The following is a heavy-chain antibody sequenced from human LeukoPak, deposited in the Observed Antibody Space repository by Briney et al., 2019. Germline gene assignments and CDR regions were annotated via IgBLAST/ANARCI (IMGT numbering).Heavy chain of an antibody. V-gene: IGHV4-59*10. Sequence: SETLSLTCAVYGGSFSGYYWNWIRQAAGKGLEWIGRMYIGGRTTYNPSLKSRVTISLETTENQFSLRLSSVTAADTAVYYCARGSYYYVDYWGQGTLVTVSS. CDR3: ARGSYYYVDY. D-gene: IGHD3-10*01. J-gene: IGHJ4*02. CDR2: MYIGGRT. CDR1: GGSFSGYY.